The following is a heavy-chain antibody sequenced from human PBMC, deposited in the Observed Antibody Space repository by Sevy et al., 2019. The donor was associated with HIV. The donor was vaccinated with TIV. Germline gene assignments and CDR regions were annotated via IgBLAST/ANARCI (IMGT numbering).Heavy chain of an antibody. D-gene: IGHD2-8*01. Sequence: GGSLRLSCAASGFTFNIYSMSWVRQAPGKGLEWVATLSFGCGKINHADSVKGRFTMSRDDSKNAVYLQMDNLRVEDTAIYYCAREGCTKPHDYWGQGTLVTVSS. CDR3: AREGCTKPHDY. V-gene: IGHV3-23*01. J-gene: IGHJ4*02. CDR1: GFTFNIYS. CDR2: LSFGCGKI.